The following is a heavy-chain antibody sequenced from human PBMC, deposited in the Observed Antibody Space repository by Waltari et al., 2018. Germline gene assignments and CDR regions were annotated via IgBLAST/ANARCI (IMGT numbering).Heavy chain of an antibody. CDR3: ARDSGTYYYDSSGRRGAFDI. V-gene: IGHV1-69*01. D-gene: IGHD3-22*01. CDR2: IIPIFGTA. CDR1: GGTFSSYA. J-gene: IGHJ3*02. Sequence: QVQLVQSGAEVKKPGSSVKVSCKASGGTFSSYAISWVRQAPGQGLGWMGGIIPIFGTANYAQKFQGRVTITADESTSTAYMELSSLRSEDTAVYYCARDSGTYYYDSSGRRGAFDIWGQGTMVTVSS.